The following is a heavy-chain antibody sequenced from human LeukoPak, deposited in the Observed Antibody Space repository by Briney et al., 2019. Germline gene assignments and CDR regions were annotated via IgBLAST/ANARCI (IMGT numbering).Heavy chain of an antibody. V-gene: IGHV1-24*01. J-gene: IGHJ5*02. CDR1: GYTLTEIS. CDR3: ATGVVDWFDP. D-gene: IGHD2-21*01. CDR2: FDPEDGET. Sequence: ASVNLSCNFSGYTLTEISMHRVRQAPGKGIEWMGGFDPEDGETIYAQKFQGRVTMTEDTSTDTAYMELSSLRSEDTAVYYCATGVVDWFDPWGQGTLVTVSS.